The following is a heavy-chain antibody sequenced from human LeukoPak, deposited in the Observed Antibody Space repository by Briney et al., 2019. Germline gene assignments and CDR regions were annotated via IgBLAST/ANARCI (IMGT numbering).Heavy chain of an antibody. CDR1: GYTLTELS. CDR3: ATVAGATPYYYYMDV. V-gene: IGHV1-24*01. CDR2: FDPEKGET. Sequence: ASVKVSCKVSGYTLTELSMHWVRQAPGKGFEWMGRFDPEKGETIYAQKFQGRVTMTEDTSTDTAYMELSSLRSEDTAVYYRATVAGATPYYYYMDVWGKGTTVTVSS. D-gene: IGHD1-26*01. J-gene: IGHJ6*03.